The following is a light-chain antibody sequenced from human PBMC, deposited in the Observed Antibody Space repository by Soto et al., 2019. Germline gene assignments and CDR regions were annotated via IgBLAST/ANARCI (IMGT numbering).Light chain of an antibody. CDR3: SSYTSSSTLV. J-gene: IGLJ2*01. CDR1: SSDVGGYNY. V-gene: IGLV2-14*03. CDR2: DVS. Sequence: QSALTRPASVSGSPGQSITISCTGTSSDVGGYNYVSWYQQHPGKAPKLIIYDVSNRPSGVSNRFSGSKSGNTASLTISGLQAEDEADYYCSSYTSSSTLVFGAGTTVTVL.